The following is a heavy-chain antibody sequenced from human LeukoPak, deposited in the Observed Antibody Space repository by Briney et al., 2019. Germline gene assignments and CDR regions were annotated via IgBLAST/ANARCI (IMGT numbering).Heavy chain of an antibody. Sequence: SETLSLTCDVSGYSISSGYYWGWIRQPPGKGLEWIGSIYHSGSTYYNPSLKSRVTISVDTSKNQFSLKLSSVTAADTAVYYCARGGKEDTPTYYWGQGTLVTVSS. CDR3: ARGGKEDTPTYY. CDR2: IYHSGST. J-gene: IGHJ4*02. D-gene: IGHD5-18*01. CDR1: GYSISSGYY. V-gene: IGHV4-38-2*01.